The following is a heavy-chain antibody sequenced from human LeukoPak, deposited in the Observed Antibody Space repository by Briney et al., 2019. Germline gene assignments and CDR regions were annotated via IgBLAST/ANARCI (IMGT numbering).Heavy chain of an antibody. V-gene: IGHV3-74*01. CDR1: RFTFSRYW. J-gene: IGHJ4*02. D-gene: IGHD3-3*01. CDR2: INSDESTT. Sequence: GGSLRLSCAASRFTFSRYWMPRVRQAPGKGLVWVSRINSDESTTFYADSVKGRFTISRDNAKNTLYLQMNSLRAEDTAVYYCARGSGYSVFDYWGQGTLVTVSS. CDR3: ARGSGYSVFDY.